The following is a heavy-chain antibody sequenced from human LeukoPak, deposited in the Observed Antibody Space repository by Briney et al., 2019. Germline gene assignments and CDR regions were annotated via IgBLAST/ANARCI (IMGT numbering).Heavy chain of an antibody. CDR1: GFTFSSYA. Sequence: GGSLRLSCAASGFTFSSYAMHWVRQAPGKGLEWVAVISYDGSNKYYADSVKGRFTISRDNSKNTLYLQMNSLRAEDTAVYYCTTDERPPVRMYQRILYYFDYWGQGTLVTVSS. V-gene: IGHV3-30-3*01. D-gene: IGHD2-21*01. CDR2: ISYDGSNK. J-gene: IGHJ4*02. CDR3: TTDERPPVRMYQRILYYFDY.